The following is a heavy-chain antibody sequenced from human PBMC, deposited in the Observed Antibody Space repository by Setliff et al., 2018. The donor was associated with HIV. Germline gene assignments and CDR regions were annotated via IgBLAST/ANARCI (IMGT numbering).Heavy chain of an antibody. V-gene: IGHV3-30*04. Sequence: GGSLRLSCAGSGFTFNTCAMNWVRQAPGKGLEWVAVISYDGNIKYYADSVRGRFSISRDNSKNTLYVQMNSLRPEDTAVYYCARRPGTGYGYFDFWGQGTLVTVSS. CDR3: ARRPGTGYGYFDF. CDR2: ISYDGNIK. CDR1: GFTFNTCA. D-gene: IGHD5-12*01. J-gene: IGHJ4*02.